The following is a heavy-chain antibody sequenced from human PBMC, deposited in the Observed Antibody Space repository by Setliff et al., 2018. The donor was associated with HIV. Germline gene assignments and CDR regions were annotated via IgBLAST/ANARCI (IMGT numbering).Heavy chain of an antibody. Sequence: GGSLRLSCTASGFTFSSYWMTWVRQAPGKGLEWVANIKQDGTETYYVDSVTGRFTISRDNAKNSLYLQMNSLRAEDTAVYYCARCRDGYKTFDYWGQGALVTVSS. CDR2: IKQDGTET. V-gene: IGHV3-7*03. CDR3: ARCRDGYKTFDY. CDR1: GFTFSSYW. J-gene: IGHJ4*02. D-gene: IGHD5-12*01.